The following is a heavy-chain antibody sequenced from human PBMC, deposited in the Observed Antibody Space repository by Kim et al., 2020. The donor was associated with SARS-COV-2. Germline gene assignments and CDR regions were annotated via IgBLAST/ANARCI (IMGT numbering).Heavy chain of an antibody. V-gene: IGHV1-3*01. CDR3: ARDIRKGGWYRGMDV. CDR1: GYTFTSYA. J-gene: IGHJ6*02. CDR2: INAGNGNT. Sequence: ASVKVSCKASGYTFTSYAMHWVRQAPGQRLEWMGWINAGNGNTKYSQKFQGRVTITRDTSASTAYMELSSLRSEDTAVYYCARDIRKGGWYRGMDVWGQGTTVTVSS. D-gene: IGHD6-19*01.